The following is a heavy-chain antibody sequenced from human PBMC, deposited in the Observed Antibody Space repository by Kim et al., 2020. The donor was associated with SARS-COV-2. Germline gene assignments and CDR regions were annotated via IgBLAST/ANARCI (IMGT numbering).Heavy chain of an antibody. CDR2: T. J-gene: IGHJ4*02. V-gene: IGHV4-4*09. Sequence: TNYNPSLKSRVTISVDTSKNQFSLKLSSVTAADTAVYYCARGRGVIMTPVGGQGTLVTVSS. D-gene: IGHD3-10*01. CDR3: ARGRGVIMTPV.